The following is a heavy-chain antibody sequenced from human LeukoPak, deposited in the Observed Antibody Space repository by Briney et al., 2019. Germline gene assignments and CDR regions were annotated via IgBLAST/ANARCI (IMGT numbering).Heavy chain of an antibody. J-gene: IGHJ6*02. Sequence: GGSLRLSCAASGFTFSSYAMNWVRQAPGKGLEWVSSISSSSSYIYYADSVKGRFTISRDNAKNSLYLQMNSLRAEDTAVYYCARDSALGIAAGNGMDVWGQGTTVTVSS. D-gene: IGHD6-13*01. CDR2: ISSSSSYI. CDR1: GFTFSSYA. CDR3: ARDSALGIAAGNGMDV. V-gene: IGHV3-21*01.